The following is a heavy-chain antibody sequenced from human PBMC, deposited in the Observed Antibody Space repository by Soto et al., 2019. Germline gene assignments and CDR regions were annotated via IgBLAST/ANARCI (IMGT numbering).Heavy chain of an antibody. D-gene: IGHD6-19*01. Sequence: ASVKVSCKASGYTFTSYAMHWVRQAPGQRLEWMGWINAGNGNTKYSQKFQGRFTTSRDNSRNTLYLQMGSLRAEDMAVYYCARDLYTDRISVAVCWGQGTLVTVSS. CDR1: GYTFTSYA. J-gene: IGHJ4*02. CDR3: ARDLYTDRISVAVC. V-gene: IGHV1-3*03. CDR2: INAGNGNT.